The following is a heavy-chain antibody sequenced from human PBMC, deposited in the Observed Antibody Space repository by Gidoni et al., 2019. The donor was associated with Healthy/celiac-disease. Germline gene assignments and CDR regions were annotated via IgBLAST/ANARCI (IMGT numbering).Heavy chain of an antibody. J-gene: IGHJ4*02. CDR3: AREGPLGHYYDSSGYSPFDY. CDR1: GGSFSGYY. CDR2: INHSGST. D-gene: IGHD3-22*01. Sequence: QVQLQQWGAGLLKPSETLSLTCAVYGGSFSGYYWSWIRQPPGKGLEWIGEINHSGSTNYNPSLKSRVTISVDTSKNQFSLKLSSVTAANTAVYYCAREGPLGHYYDSSGYSPFDYWGQGTLVTVSS. V-gene: IGHV4-34*01.